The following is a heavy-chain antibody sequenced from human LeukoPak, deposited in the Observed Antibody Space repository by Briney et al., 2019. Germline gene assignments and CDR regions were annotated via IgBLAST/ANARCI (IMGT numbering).Heavy chain of an antibody. J-gene: IGHJ4*02. V-gene: IGHV3-30*18. D-gene: IGHD2-2*01. Sequence: PGGSLRLSCAASGFTFNNYGMHWVRQAPGKGLEWVAVISYDGRNKHYPDSVKGRFTISRDISMDTLWLQMDSLRTEDTAVYHCAKGPLRGTAAAIDYWGQGTLVTVSS. CDR1: GFTFNNYG. CDR2: ISYDGRNK. CDR3: AKGPLRGTAAAIDY.